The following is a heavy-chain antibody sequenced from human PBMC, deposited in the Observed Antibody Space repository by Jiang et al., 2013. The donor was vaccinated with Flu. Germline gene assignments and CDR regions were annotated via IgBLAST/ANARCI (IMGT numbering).Heavy chain of an antibody. CDR3: ARERLGDSSGYAFDY. Sequence: GAEVKKPGASVKVSCKASGYTFTSYYMHWVRQAPGQGLEWMGIINPSGGSTSYAQKFQGRVTMTRDTSTSTVYMELSSLRSEDTAVYYCARERLGDSSGYAFDYWGQGTLVTVSS. V-gene: IGHV1-46*01. CDR1: GYTFTSYY. J-gene: IGHJ4*02. D-gene: IGHD3-22*01. CDR2: INPSGGST.